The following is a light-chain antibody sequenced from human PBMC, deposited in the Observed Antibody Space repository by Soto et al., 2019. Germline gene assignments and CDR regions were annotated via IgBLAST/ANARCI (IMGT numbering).Light chain of an antibody. Sequence: DIQLTQSPSFLSASVGGRVTITCRASQGISDYFAWYQQKLGKAPKLLIYAASTLQSGVPSRFSGSGSGTEFPITISSLQPEDFATCYCQQLNSYPITFGQGTRLEIK. V-gene: IGKV1-9*01. CDR2: AAS. J-gene: IGKJ5*01. CDR1: QGISDY. CDR3: QQLNSYPIT.